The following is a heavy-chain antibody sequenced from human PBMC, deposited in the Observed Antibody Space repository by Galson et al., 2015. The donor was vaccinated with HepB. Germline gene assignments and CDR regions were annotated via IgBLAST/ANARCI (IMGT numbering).Heavy chain of an antibody. D-gene: IGHD3-3*01. Sequence: SLRLSCAASGFTFSGYSMSWVRQAPGKGLEWVSYISNTASTRYYADSVKGRFTMSRDNANSSVDLQMNNMRAEDTAVYYCARVPRFLTWLNGDWFDPWGQGTLVTVSS. CDR3: ARVPRFLTWLNGDWFDP. J-gene: IGHJ5*02. CDR1: GFTFSGYS. CDR2: ISNTASTR. V-gene: IGHV3-48*03.